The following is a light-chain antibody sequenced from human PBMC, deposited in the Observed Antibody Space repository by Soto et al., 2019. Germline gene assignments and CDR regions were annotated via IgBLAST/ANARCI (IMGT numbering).Light chain of an antibody. CDR1: SSDVGGHNY. Sequence: QSVLTQPASVSGSPGQSITISCTGTSSDVGGHNYVSWYQQHPGKAPKLMIYDVSNRPSGVSNRFSGSKSGSTASLTISGLQAEDEADYYCSSYTSSSTLYVFGTGTKLTVL. V-gene: IGLV2-14*01. CDR2: DVS. J-gene: IGLJ1*01. CDR3: SSYTSSSTLYV.